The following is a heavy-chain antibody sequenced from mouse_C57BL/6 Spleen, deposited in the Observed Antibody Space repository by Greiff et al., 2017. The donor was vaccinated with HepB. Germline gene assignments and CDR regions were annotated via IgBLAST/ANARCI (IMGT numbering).Heavy chain of an antibody. V-gene: IGHV1-85*01. Sequence: VKLQESGPELVKPGASVKLSCKASGYTFTSYDINWVKQRPGQGLEWIGWIYPRDGSTKYNEKFKGKATLTVDTSSSTAYMELHSLTSEDSAVYFCARGAMVTGFDYWGQGTTLTVSS. D-gene: IGHD2-2*01. CDR3: ARGAMVTGFDY. CDR2: IYPRDGST. CDR1: GYTFTSYD. J-gene: IGHJ2*01.